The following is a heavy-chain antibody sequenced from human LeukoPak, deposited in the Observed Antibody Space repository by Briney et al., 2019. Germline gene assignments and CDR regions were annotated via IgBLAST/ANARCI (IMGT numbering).Heavy chain of an antibody. Sequence: ASVKVSCKASGYTFTGYYMHLVRQAPGQGLEWMGWINPNSGGTNYAQKFQGRVTMTRDTSISTAYMELSRLRSDDTAVYYCARLPYNSAEYFQHWGQGTLVTVSS. J-gene: IGHJ1*01. CDR3: ARLPYNSAEYFQH. CDR2: INPNSGGT. CDR1: GYTFTGYY. V-gene: IGHV1-2*02. D-gene: IGHD1-14*01.